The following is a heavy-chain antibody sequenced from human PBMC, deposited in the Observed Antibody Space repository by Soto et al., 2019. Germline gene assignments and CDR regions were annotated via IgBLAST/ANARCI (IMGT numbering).Heavy chain of an antibody. CDR1: GGSISSRSYY. CDR2: IYYSGST. D-gene: IGHD2-15*01. V-gene: IGHV4-39*01. Sequence: PSETLSLTCTVSGGSISSRSYYGGWIRQPPGKVLEWIGSIYYSGSTYYNPSLKSRVTISVDTSKNQFSLKLSSVTAADTAVYYCARHGCSGGSCYPGYYYYYMDVWGKGTTVTDSS. CDR3: ARHGCSGGSCYPGYYYYYMDV. J-gene: IGHJ6*03.